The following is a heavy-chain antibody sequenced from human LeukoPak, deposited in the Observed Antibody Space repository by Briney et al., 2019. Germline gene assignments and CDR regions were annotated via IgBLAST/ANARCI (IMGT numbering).Heavy chain of an antibody. D-gene: IGHD1-14*01. V-gene: IGHV3-30*04. CDR1: GFTFSSHA. CDR2: ISYDGSNK. Sequence: QSGGSLRLTCAASGFTFSSHAMHWVRQAPGKGLEWVAVISYDGSNKYYADSVKGRFTISRDNSKNTLYLQMNSLRAEDTAVYYCASMPGTTWGQGTLVTVSS. J-gene: IGHJ4*02. CDR3: ASMPGTT.